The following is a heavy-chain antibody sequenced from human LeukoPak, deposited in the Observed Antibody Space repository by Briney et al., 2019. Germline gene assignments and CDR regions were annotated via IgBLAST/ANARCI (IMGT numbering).Heavy chain of an antibody. D-gene: IGHD3-10*01. Sequence: GGSLRLSCAASGFTFSNAWMSWVRQAPGKGLEWVGRIKSKTDGGTTDYAAPVKGRFTISRDDSKNTLYLQMNSLKTEDTAVYYCTTDVLWFGEVDYWGQGTLVTVSS. CDR3: TTDVLWFGEVDY. CDR1: GFTFSNAW. V-gene: IGHV3-15*01. CDR2: IKSKTDGGTT. J-gene: IGHJ4*02.